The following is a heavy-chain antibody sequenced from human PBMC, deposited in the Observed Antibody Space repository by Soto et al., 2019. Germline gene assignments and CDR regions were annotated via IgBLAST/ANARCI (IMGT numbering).Heavy chain of an antibody. Sequence: QVQLQESGPRLMKPSETLSLTCSVSGASIINGGYYWAWIRQSPGEGLEWIGSMLYTGNTFYKPSLRSRVILSADTSKNEFSLRLDSVTATDSAIYYCTRHAPYDGFDYWGQGTLLSVSS. CDR3: TRHAPYDGFDY. CDR1: GASIINGGYY. D-gene: IGHD3-3*01. J-gene: IGHJ4*02. V-gene: IGHV4-39*01. CDR2: MLYTGNT.